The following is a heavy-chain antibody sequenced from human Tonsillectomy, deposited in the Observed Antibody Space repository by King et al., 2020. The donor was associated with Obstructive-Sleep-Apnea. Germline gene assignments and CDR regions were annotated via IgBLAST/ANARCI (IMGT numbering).Heavy chain of an antibody. V-gene: IGHV3-23*04. CDR1: GFTFSSYA. CDR3: AKVPLAIVATIRHYFDS. D-gene: IGHD5-12*01. J-gene: IGHJ4*02. Sequence: VQLVESGGGLVQPGGSLRLSCAASGFTFSSYAMSWVRQAPGKGLEWVSAISGTSGRTYYADSVKGRFTISRDNSKNTLYLQMNSLRAEGTAVYYCAKVPLAIVATIRHYFDSWGQGTLVTVSS. CDR2: ISGTSGRT.